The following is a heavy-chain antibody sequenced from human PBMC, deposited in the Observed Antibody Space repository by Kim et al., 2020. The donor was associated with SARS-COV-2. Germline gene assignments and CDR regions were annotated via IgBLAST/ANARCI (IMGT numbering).Heavy chain of an antibody. Sequence: YAQKLQGRGTMTTDTSTSTGYMELRSLRSDDTAVYYCARAFVGDYEGFDYWGQGTLVTVSS. J-gene: IGHJ4*02. D-gene: IGHD4-17*01. V-gene: IGHV1-18*01. CDR3: ARAFVGDYEGFDY.